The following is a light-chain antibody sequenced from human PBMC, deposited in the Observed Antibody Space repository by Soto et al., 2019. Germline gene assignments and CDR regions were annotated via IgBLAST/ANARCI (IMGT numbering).Light chain of an antibody. V-gene: IGKV3-20*01. CDR3: QQYATFPFT. Sequence: IVLTQSPVTLSLSPGEGATLSCRVSQSVSGSYLAWYQQKPGQAPRLLIYGASSRATGIPDRFSGSGSGTDFTLSISRLAPEDFAVYYCQQYATFPFTFGPGTKVDI. CDR1: QSVSGSY. J-gene: IGKJ3*01. CDR2: GAS.